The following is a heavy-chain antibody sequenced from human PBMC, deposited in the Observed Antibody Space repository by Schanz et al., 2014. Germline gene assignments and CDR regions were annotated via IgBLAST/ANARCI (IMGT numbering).Heavy chain of an antibody. CDR2: VSASGGGP. J-gene: IGHJ4*02. CDR1: GFSFSTYG. Sequence: EVRLVESGGGLVKPGGSLRLSCAASGFSFSTYGMTWVRQAPGKGLEWVSLVSASGGGPFYADSVRGRFTISRDNSKNTLYLQMNNLRAEDTAVYYCARDRVGASSYFDYWGQGTLVTVSS. D-gene: IGHD1-26*01. V-gene: IGHV3-23*04. CDR3: ARDRVGASSYFDY.